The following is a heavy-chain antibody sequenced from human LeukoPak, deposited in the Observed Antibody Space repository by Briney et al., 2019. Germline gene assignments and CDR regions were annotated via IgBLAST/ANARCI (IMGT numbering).Heavy chain of an antibody. J-gene: IGHJ6*03. CDR1: GGSISSYY. V-gene: IGHV4-59*01. CDR2: IYYSGST. Sequence: SETLSLTCTVSGGSISSYYWSWIRQPPGKGLEWIGSIYYSGSTNYNPSLKTRVTISVDTSKNQFSLKLRSVTAADTAVYYCARDVNYYYYMDVWGKGTTVTVSS. CDR3: ARDVNYYYYMDV.